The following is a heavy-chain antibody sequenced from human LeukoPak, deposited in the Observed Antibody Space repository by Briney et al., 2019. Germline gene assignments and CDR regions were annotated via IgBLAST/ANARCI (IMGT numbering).Heavy chain of an antibody. CDR1: SASISTYY. D-gene: IGHD3-10*01. Sequence: PSETLSLTCTVSSASISTYYWSWIRQPPGKGLEWIGYIYYSGSTNYNPSLKSRVTVSVDTSKNQFSLKLSSMTAADTAVYYCARLGDAFDIWGQGTMFTVSS. J-gene: IGHJ3*02. CDR2: IYYSGST. V-gene: IGHV4-59*08. CDR3: ARLGDAFDI.